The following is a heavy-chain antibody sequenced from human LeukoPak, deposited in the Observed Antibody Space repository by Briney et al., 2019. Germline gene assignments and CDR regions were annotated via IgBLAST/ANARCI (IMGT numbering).Heavy chain of an antibody. V-gene: IGHV4-38-2*02. D-gene: IGHD3-10*01. CDR3: ARHRLDYYGSGKGGFDY. Sequence: SETLSLTCSVSRYSISSGYYWAWIRQPPGKGLEWIGEINHSGSTNYNPSLKSRVTISVDTSKNQFSLKLSSVTAADTAVYYCARHRLDYYGSGKGGFDYWGQGTLVTVSS. J-gene: IGHJ4*02. CDR1: RYSISSGYY. CDR2: INHSGST.